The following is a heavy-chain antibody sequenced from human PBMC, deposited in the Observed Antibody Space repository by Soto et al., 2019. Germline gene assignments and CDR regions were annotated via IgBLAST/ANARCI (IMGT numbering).Heavy chain of an antibody. J-gene: IGHJ3*02. Sequence: QSQTLSLTCAISGDSVSSNSAAWNWIRQSPSRGLEWLGRTYYRSKWYNDYAVSVKSRITINPDTSKNQFSLQLNSVTPEDTAVYYCARDLGYCSSTSCYWLGGFDIWGQGTMVTVSS. CDR3: ARDLGYCSSTSCYWLGGFDI. D-gene: IGHD2-2*01. V-gene: IGHV6-1*01. CDR1: GDSVSSNSAA. CDR2: TYYRSKWYN.